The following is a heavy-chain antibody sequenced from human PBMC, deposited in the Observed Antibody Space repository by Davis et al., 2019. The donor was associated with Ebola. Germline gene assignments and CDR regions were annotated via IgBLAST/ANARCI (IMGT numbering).Heavy chain of an antibody. J-gene: IGHJ4*02. D-gene: IGHD3-22*01. Sequence: PGGSLRLSCAASGFTFSSYAMSWVRQAPGKGLEWVAVISYDGSNKYYADSVKGRFTISRDNAKNSLYLQMNSLRDEDTAVYYCARAGNYYDSSRDYWGQGTLVTVSS. CDR1: GFTFSSYA. V-gene: IGHV3-30-3*01. CDR3: ARAGNYYDSSRDY. CDR2: ISYDGSNK.